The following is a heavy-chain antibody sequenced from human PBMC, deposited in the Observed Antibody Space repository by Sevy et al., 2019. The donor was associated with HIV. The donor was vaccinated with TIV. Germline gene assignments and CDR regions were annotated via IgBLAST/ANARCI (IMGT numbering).Heavy chain of an antibody. CDR1: GYTFPAFS. D-gene: IGHD3-10*01. CDR2: ISTGTDHI. J-gene: IGHJ4*02. V-gene: IGHV3-21*05. CDR3: VRRGVDAYNVYFDL. Sequence: GGSLRLSCPASGYTFPAFSFNWVRQAPGKGLEWLSYISTGTDHIYYADSAKGRFTISRDDAKNSVYLEMKSLRDQDTALYYCVRRGVDAYNVYFDLWGQGTLVTVSS.